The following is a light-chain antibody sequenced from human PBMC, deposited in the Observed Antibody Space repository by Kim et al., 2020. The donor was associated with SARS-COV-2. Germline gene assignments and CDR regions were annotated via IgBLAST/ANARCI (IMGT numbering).Light chain of an antibody. J-gene: IGLJ2*01. CDR1: SLRSYS. CDR2: GKN. V-gene: IGLV3-19*01. CDR3: NSRDSNDNVV. Sequence: SSELTQDPTMDVAIGRTIWSNCTGDSLRSYSANWYQQKPGQAPIVVIYGKNNRPSGIPDRFSGSSSGNTASLTITGTQAGDEADYYCNSRDSNDNVVFGG.